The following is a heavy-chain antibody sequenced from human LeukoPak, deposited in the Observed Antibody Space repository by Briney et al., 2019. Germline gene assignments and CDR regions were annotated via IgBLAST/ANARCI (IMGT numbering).Heavy chain of an antibody. J-gene: IGHJ4*02. D-gene: IGHD2-2*02. Sequence: PGRSLRLSCAASGFTFDDYAMHWVRHAPGKGLEWVSGISWNSGSIGYADSVKGRFTISRDNAKNSLYLQMNSLRAEDTALYYCAKVSPDYCSSTSCYMGNFDYWGQGTVVTVSS. V-gene: IGHV3-9*01. CDR3: AKVSPDYCSSTSCYMGNFDY. CDR2: ISWNSGSI. CDR1: GFTFDDYA.